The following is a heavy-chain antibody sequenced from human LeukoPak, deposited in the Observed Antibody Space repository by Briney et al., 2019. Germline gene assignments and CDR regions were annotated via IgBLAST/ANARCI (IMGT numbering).Heavy chain of an antibody. V-gene: IGHV3-23*01. D-gene: IGHD1-26*01. CDR2: INNSGGST. J-gene: IGHJ4*02. CDR1: GFTLYNYA. CDR3: ARKYSGTNPFDY. Sequence: GVSLRLSCASSGFTLYNYAMRWVSQAPGLGLWWVSIINNSGGSTYYADSVKGRFTISRDLSKNTLYLQMNSLRAEDTALYYCARKYSGTNPFDYWGQGTLVTVSS.